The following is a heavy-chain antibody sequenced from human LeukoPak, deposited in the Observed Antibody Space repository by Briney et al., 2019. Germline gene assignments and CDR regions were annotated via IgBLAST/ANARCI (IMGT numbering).Heavy chain of an antibody. CDR3: ARGEPFNS. V-gene: IGHV3-30*04. D-gene: IGHD1-26*01. CDR2: ISYDGSTK. J-gene: IGHJ5*02. CDR1: GFEFDVYA. Sequence: PGGSLRLSCAASGFEFDVYAMHWVRQAPGKGLEWVAMISYDGSTKYYAASVKGRFTISRDSSKTTLFLQMDSLRPEDTAVYYCARGEPFNSWGQGTLVTASS.